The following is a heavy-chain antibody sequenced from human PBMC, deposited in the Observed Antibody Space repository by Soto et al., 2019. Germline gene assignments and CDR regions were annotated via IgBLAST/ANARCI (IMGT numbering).Heavy chain of an antibody. CDR1: GYTFTSYY. CDR3: ARARRSNYIDV. Sequence: QVQLVQSGAEVKKPGASVKVSCKASGYTFTSYYMHWVRQAPGQGLEWMGIINPSGGSTSYAQKFEGRVTMTRDTSTSTVYMELSSLRSEDTAVYYCARARRSNYIDVWGKGTTVTVSS. J-gene: IGHJ6*03. CDR2: INPSGGST. V-gene: IGHV1-46*03.